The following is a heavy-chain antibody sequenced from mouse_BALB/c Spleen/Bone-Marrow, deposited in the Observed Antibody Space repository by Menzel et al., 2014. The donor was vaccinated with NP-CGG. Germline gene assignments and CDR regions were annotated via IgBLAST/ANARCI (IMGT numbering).Heavy chain of an antibody. D-gene: IGHD3-1*01. Sequence: QLQQSGAELVKPGASVKLPCKASGYTFTSYYMYWVKQRPGQGLEWIGGINPSNGGTNFNEKFKSKATLTVDKSSSTAYMQLSSLTSEDSAVYYCTRGLRAWFAYWGQGTLVTVSA. V-gene: IGHV1S81*02. CDR1: GYTFTSYY. CDR3: TRGLRAWFAY. CDR2: INPSNGGT. J-gene: IGHJ3*01.